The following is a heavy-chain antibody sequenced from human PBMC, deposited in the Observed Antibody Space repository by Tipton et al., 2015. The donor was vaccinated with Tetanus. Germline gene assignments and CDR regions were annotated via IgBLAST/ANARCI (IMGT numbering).Heavy chain of an antibody. CDR2: IYPGDSDA. CDR3: ARLPKHYSASGST. J-gene: IGHJ5*02. V-gene: IGHV5-51*01. D-gene: IGHD3-10*01. CDR1: GHNSRSYW. Sequence: QLVQSGPEVKKPGESLKISCKASGHNSRSYWISWVRQMPGKGLEWMGIIYPGDSDATYSPSFQGQVTISADKSISTAYLQWTSLKPSDTAIYFCARLPKHYSASGSTWGQGTLVTVSS.